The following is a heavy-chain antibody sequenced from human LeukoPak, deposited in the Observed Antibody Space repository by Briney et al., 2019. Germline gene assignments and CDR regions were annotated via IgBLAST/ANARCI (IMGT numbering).Heavy chain of an antibody. CDR1: GFTFSSYA. V-gene: IGHV3-23*01. D-gene: IGHD2-2*01. CDR3: ARYCTSTSCAFEY. CDR2: ISGNGGSP. Sequence: GGSLRLSCAASGFTFSSYAMSWVRQAPGKGLEWVSAISGNGGSPIYADSVKGRFTISRDNSKSTLYLQMNSLRAEDTAIYYCARYCTSTSCAFEYWGQGTLVTVSS. J-gene: IGHJ4*02.